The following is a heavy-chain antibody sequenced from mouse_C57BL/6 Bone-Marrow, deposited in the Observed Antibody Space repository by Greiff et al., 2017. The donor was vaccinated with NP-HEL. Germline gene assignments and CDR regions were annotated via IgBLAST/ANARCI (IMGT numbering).Heavy chain of an antibody. D-gene: IGHD4-1*01. Sequence: EVQLQQSGPVLAKPGASVKMSCKASGYTFTDYYMNWVKQSHGKSLEWIGVINPYNGGTSYNQKFKGKATLTVDKSSSTAYMELNSLTSEDSAVYYCARESLGRHWYFDVWGTGTTVTVSS. CDR2: INPYNGGT. J-gene: IGHJ1*03. CDR3: ARESLGRHWYFDV. V-gene: IGHV1-19*01. CDR1: GYTFTDYY.